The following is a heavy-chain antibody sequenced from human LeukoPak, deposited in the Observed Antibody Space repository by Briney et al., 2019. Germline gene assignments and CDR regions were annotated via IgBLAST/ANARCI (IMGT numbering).Heavy chain of an antibody. J-gene: IGHJ6*02. V-gene: IGHV4-30-4*01. D-gene: IGHD3-10*01. CDR1: GGSISSGDYY. CDR3: ARARAAGSYGMDV. Sequence: SETLSLTCTVSGGSISSGDYYWSWIRQPPGKGLEWIGYIYYSGSTYYNPSLKSRVTISVDTSKNQFSLKLSSVTAADTAVYYCARARAAGSYGMDVWGQGTTVTVSS. CDR2: IYYSGST.